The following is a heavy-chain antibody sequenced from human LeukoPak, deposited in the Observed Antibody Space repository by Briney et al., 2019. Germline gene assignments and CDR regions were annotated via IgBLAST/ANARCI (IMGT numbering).Heavy chain of an antibody. CDR3: AKDFTYYYDSSGLGGLWDY. J-gene: IGHJ4*02. Sequence: PGGSLRLSCAASGFTFSNYGLSWVRQAPGKGLEWVSGITGSGGSTYYADSVKGRFTISRDNSKNTLYLQMNSLRAEDTAVYYCAKDFTYYYDSSGLGGLWDYWGQGTLVTVSS. CDR1: GFTFSNYG. CDR2: ITGSGGST. D-gene: IGHD3-22*01. V-gene: IGHV3-23*01.